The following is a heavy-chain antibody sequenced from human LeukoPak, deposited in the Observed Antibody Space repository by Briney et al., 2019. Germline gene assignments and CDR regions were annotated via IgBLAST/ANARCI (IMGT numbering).Heavy chain of an antibody. CDR3: ARDRVYDFWSGYPGPYYYYGMDV. D-gene: IGHD3-3*01. CDR2: IYYSGST. CDR1: GGSISSGGYY. Sequence: SETLSLTCTVSGGSISSGGYYWSWIRQHPGKGREWIGYIYYSGSTYYNPSLKSRVTISVDTSKNQFSLKLSSVTAADTAVYYCARDRVYDFWSGYPGPYYYYGMDVWGQGTTVTVSS. V-gene: IGHV4-31*03. J-gene: IGHJ6*02.